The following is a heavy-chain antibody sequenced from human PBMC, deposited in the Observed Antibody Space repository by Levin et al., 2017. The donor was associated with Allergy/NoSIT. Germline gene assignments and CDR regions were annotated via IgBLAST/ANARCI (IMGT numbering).Heavy chain of an antibody. CDR3: ARASRRHPGHGMDG. V-gene: IGHV3-21*01. CDR2: ISSNSTYI. CDR1: GFTFSSYS. Sequence: GGSLRLSCAASGFTFSSYSMNWVRQAPGKGLEWVSSISSNSTYIYYADSVKGRFTISRDNAKNSLYVQMNSLRAEDTAVYYCARASRRHPGHGMDGWGQGTPVTVSS. J-gene: IGHJ6*02.